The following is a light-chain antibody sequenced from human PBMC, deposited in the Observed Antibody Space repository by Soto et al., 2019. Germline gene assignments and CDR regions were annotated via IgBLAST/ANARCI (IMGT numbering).Light chain of an antibody. CDR1: QSVSISY. CDR2: GAS. CDR3: QQYDSSPPFALT. Sequence: EIVLTQSPGTLSLSPGERATLSCRASQSVSISYLARYRQRPGQAPRLLIYGASGRATGIPDRFSGSGSGTDFTLTINRLEPEDFAVYHCQQYDSSPPFALTFGGGTKVDIK. J-gene: IGKJ4*01. V-gene: IGKV3-20*01.